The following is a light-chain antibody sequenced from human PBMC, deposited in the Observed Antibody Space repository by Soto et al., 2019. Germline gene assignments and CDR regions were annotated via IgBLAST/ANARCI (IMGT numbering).Light chain of an antibody. CDR2: EVS. CDR3: SSYTSSSTDV. CDR1: SSDVGGYNY. V-gene: IGLV2-14*01. Sequence: QSALTQPASVSGCPGQSITISCTGTSSDVGGYNYVSWYQQHPGKAPKLMIYEVSNRPSGVSNRFSGSKSGNTASLTISGPQAEDEADYYCSSYTSSSTDVFGTGTKVTVL. J-gene: IGLJ1*01.